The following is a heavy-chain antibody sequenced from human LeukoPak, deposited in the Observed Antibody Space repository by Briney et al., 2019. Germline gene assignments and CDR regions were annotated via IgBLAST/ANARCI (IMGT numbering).Heavy chain of an antibody. J-gene: IGHJ4*02. CDR2: INHSGST. D-gene: IGHD6-13*01. V-gene: IGHV4-34*01. CDR1: GGSFSGYY. CDR3: ARDEIAGAGGFDY. Sequence: PSETLSLTCAVYGGSFSGYYWSWIRQPPGKGLEWIGEINHSGSTNYNPSLKSRVTISVDTSKNQFSLKLSSVTAADTAVYYCARDEIAGAGGFDYWGQGTLVTVSS.